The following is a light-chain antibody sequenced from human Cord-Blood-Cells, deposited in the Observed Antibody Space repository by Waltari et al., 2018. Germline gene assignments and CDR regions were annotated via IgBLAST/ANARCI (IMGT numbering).Light chain of an antibody. CDR1: SSNIGAGYD. V-gene: IGLV1-40*01. CDR3: QAYDSSLSGWV. CDR2: CNS. Sequence: QSVLTQPPSVSGAPGQRVTISCTGSSSNIGAGYDVHWYQQLPGTAPKLLIYCNSNRPSGVPDRFSDSKSGTSASLAITGLQAEDEAEYYCQAYDSSLSGWVFGGGTKLTVL. J-gene: IGLJ3*02.